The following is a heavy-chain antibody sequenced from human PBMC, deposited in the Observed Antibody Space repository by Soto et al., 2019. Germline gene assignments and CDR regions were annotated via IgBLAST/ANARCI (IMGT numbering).Heavy chain of an antibody. D-gene: IGHD1-20*01. J-gene: IGHJ6*02. CDR1: GASVNSGSSY. CDR2: LYRSGTT. V-gene: IGHV4-61*01. Sequence: PEETLSLTCAVSGASVNSGSSYWSWIRQPPGKGLEWIGYLYRSGTTNYNPSLKSRVTISVDTSKDQFSLKLSSVTAADTAVYYCARTRDNNINYYYALDVWGPGTTVTVSS. CDR3: ARTRDNNINYYYALDV.